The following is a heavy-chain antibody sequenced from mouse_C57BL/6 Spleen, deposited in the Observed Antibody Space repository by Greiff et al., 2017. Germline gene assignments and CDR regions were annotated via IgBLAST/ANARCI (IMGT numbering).Heavy chain of an antibody. D-gene: IGHD1-1*01. V-gene: IGHV5-9-1*02. Sequence: EVHLVESGEGLVKPGGSLKLSCAASGFTFSSYAMSWVRQTPEKRLEWVAYISSGGDYIYYADTVKGRFTISRDNARNTLYLQMSSLKSEDTAMYYCTRDRDYGSLFAYWGQGTLVTVSA. J-gene: IGHJ3*01. CDR1: GFTFSSYA. CDR3: TRDRDYGSLFAY. CDR2: ISSGGDYI.